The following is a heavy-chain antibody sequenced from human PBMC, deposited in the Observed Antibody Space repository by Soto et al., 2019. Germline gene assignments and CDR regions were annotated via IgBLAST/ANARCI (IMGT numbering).Heavy chain of an antibody. Sequence: QITLKESGPTLVKPTQTLTLTCTFSGFSVSTSEVGVGWVRPPPGKALEWLALIYWDDAKRYSPSLRNRLTITKDTSKNQVVLTMTNMDPVDTATYYCAHSAPKLPDFWGQGTLVTVSS. CDR1: GFSVSTSEVG. V-gene: IGHV2-5*02. CDR2: IYWDDAK. J-gene: IGHJ4*02. CDR3: AHSAPKLPDF. D-gene: IGHD2-15*01.